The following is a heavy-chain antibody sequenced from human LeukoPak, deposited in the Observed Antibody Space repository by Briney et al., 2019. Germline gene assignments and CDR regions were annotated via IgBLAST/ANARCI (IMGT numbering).Heavy chain of an antibody. CDR2: IYTSGST. Sequence: SETLSLTCTVSGGSISSYYWSWIRQPAGKGLEWIGRIYTSGSTNYNPSLKSRVTISVDTSKNQFSLKLSSVTAADTAVYYCAKASGALYDSSGYFPTNWGQGTLVTVSS. CDR3: AKASGALYDSSGYFPTN. V-gene: IGHV4-4*07. D-gene: IGHD3-22*01. J-gene: IGHJ4*02. CDR1: GGSISSYY.